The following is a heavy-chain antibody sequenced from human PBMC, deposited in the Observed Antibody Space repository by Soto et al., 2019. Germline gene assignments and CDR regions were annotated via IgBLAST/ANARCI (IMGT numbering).Heavy chain of an antibody. CDR3: ARMEGVATTHDY. V-gene: IGHV1-18*01. CDR1: GYTFTNYG. D-gene: IGHD5-12*01. J-gene: IGHJ4*02. Sequence: QVQLVQSGAEVKKPGASVKVSCKTSGYTFTNYGISWVRQAPGQGLECMGWISIYNGNTNYAQRLQGRVTMTTDTSTSTAYMELRSLRSDDTAVYYCARMEGVATTHDYWGQGTLVTVSS. CDR2: ISIYNGNT.